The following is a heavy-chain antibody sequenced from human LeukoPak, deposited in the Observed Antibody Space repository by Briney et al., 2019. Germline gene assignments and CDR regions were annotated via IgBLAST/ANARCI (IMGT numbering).Heavy chain of an antibody. D-gene: IGHD3-9*01. V-gene: IGHV1-69*13. CDR2: IIPIFGTA. CDR3: ARGEYYDILTALNYYYYMDV. CDR1: GGTFSSYA. J-gene: IGHJ6*03. Sequence: SVKVSCKASGGTFSSYAISWVRQAPGQGLEWMGGIIPIFGTANYAQKFQGRVTITADESTSTAYMELSSLRSEDTAVYYCARGEYYDILTALNYYYYMDVWGKGTTVTISS.